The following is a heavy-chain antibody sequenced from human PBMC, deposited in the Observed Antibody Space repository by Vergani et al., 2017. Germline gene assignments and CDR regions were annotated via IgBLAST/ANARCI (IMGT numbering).Heavy chain of an antibody. Sequence: ELQLLESGGGLVQPGGSLRLSCAASGFTFSSYAMSWVRQAPGKGLEWVSAISGSGGSTYYADTVKGRFTISRDNSKNTLYLQMNSLRSEDTAVYYCAKHLPYDSSGSYDPFDYWGQGTLVTVSS. V-gene: IGHV3-23*01. CDR3: AKHLPYDSSGSYDPFDY. CDR2: ISGSGGST. D-gene: IGHD3-22*01. CDR1: GFTFSSYA. J-gene: IGHJ4*02.